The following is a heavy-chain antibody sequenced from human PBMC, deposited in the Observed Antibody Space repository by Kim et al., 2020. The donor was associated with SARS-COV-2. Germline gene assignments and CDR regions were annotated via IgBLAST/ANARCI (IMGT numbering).Heavy chain of an antibody. CDR1: GFSFGTFD. Sequence: GGSLRLSCVASGFSFGTFDMSWVRQAPGKGLKWVSVIKGRDDSTYYAESVKGRFTVSRDSARNTLYLQMNSLRSDDTAIYYCVKGAWLDYWGPGTLGTVS. CDR2: IKGRDDST. D-gene: IGHD5-12*01. CDR3: VKGAWLDY. J-gene: IGHJ4*02. V-gene: IGHV3-23*01.